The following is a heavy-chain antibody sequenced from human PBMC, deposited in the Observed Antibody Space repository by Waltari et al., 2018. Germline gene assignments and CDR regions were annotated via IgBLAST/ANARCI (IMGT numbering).Heavy chain of an antibody. Sequence: EVQLVQSGAEVKKPGESLTISCQGSGYSFTSYWIGLLRQMPGKGLEWMGMIYPGDSDTRYSPSFQGQVTISADKSISTAYLQWSSLKASDTAMYYCAIQQPYIWYFDLWGRGTLVTVSS. D-gene: IGHD6-13*01. CDR3: AIQQPYIWYFDL. J-gene: IGHJ2*01. CDR1: GYSFTSYW. CDR2: IYPGDSDT. V-gene: IGHV5-51*03.